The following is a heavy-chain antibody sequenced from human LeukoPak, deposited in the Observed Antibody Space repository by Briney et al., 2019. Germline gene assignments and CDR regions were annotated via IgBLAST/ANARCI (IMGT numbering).Heavy chain of an antibody. CDR3: AKVNWNSRENV. D-gene: IGHD1-7*01. Sequence: GGSLRLSCAVSGFNFSSHDINWVRQAPCKGLEWVAGISHDDRRWYADSVRGRFTISRDTSTNTLYLQMNSLRADDAATYYCAKVNWNSRENVWGKGATVTVSS. CDR2: ISHDDRR. J-gene: IGHJ6*04. CDR1: GFNFSSHD. V-gene: IGHV3-23*01.